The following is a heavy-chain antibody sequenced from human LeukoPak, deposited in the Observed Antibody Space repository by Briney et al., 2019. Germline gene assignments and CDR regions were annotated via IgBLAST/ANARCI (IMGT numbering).Heavy chain of an antibody. CDR1: GYTFTGYY. J-gene: IGHJ4*02. D-gene: IGHD6-19*01. Sequence: ASVKVSCKASGYTFTGYYMHWVRQAPGQGLEWMGWINPNSGGTNYAQKFQGRVTMTRDMSTSTVYMELSSLRSEDTAVYYCARAHSSGWYYVDYWGQGTLVTVSS. CDR3: ARAHSSGWYYVDY. CDR2: INPNSGGT. V-gene: IGHV1-2*02.